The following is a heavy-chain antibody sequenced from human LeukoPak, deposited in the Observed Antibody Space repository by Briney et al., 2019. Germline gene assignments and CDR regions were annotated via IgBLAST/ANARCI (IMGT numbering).Heavy chain of an antibody. CDR1: GGSLSSYF. J-gene: IGHJ3*02. D-gene: IGHD3-9*01. CDR2: ISYSGNS. Sequence: SETLSLTCTVSGGSLSSYFWTWIRQPPGKGLEWIAYISYSGNSNYNPSLESRVTISVDMSMNQFSLNLRSVTAADTSVYYCARMSADYDVLTGYLGRHSFGKWGPGTMVIVSS. V-gene: IGHV4-59*01. CDR3: ARMSADYDVLTGYLGRHSFGK.